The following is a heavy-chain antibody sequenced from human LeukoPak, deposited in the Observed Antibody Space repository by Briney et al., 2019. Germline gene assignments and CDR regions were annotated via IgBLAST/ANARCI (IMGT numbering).Heavy chain of an antibody. J-gene: IGHJ6*03. Sequence: SETLYLTCNVSGDSISSYYWSWIRQPPGKGLEWIGYIYYSGYTNYNPSLKSRVTISVDTSKNQFSLKLSSVTAADTAVYYCAKTTMVRGTYYMDVWGKGTTVTISS. D-gene: IGHD3-10*01. CDR3: AKTTMVRGTYYMDV. CDR1: GDSISSYY. CDR2: IYYSGYT. V-gene: IGHV4-59*01.